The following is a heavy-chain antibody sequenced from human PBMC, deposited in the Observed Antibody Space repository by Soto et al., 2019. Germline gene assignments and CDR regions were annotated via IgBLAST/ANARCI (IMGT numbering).Heavy chain of an antibody. V-gene: IGHV4-31*03. CDR3: ASSLNYSGYDLDFDY. D-gene: IGHD5-12*01. Sequence: PSETLSLTXTVSGGSISSVGYYWSWIRQHPGKGLEWIGYIYYSGSTYYNPSLKSRVTISVDTSKNQFSLKLSSVTAADTAVYYCASSLNYSGYDLDFDYWGQGTLVTVSS. CDR2: IYYSGST. J-gene: IGHJ4*02. CDR1: GGSISSVGYY.